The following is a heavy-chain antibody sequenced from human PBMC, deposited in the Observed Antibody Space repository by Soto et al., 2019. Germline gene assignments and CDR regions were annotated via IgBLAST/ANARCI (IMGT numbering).Heavy chain of an antibody. CDR2: TYYRSKWYN. CDR1: GDSVSSNSAA. CDR3: ARTNDAFDI. Sequence: QALSLTCAISGDSVSSNSAACNLIRQSPSRGLEWLGRTYYRSKWYNDYAVSVKSRITINPDTSKNQFSLQLNSVTPEDTAVYYCARTNDAFDIWGQGTMVTVSS. V-gene: IGHV6-1*01. J-gene: IGHJ3*02.